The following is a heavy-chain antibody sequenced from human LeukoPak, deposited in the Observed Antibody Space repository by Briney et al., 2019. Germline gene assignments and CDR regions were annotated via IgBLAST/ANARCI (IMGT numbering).Heavy chain of an antibody. J-gene: IGHJ4*02. CDR3: AKDTPTTGYHLDS. V-gene: IGHV3-74*01. Sequence: GGSLRLSCAASGFTFSDTWMHWVRQAPGEGLVWVSRIRSDGSDTRYAESVKGRFTISRDNSENTLYLQINSLRVEDTAVYYCAKDTPTTGYHLDSWGQGTLVTVSS. CDR2: IRSDGSDT. D-gene: IGHD1-1*01. CDR1: GFTFSDTW.